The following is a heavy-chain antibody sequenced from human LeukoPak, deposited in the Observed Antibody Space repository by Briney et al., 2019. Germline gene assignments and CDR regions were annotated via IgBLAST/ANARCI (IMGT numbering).Heavy chain of an antibody. Sequence: SETLSLTCAVYGGSFSGYYWSWIRQPPGKGLEWIGEINHSGSTNYNPPLKSRVTISVDTSKNQFSLKLSSVTAADTAVYYCARRRGYYYGSGSYYTKYYFDYWGQGTLVTVSS. CDR1: GGSFSGYY. D-gene: IGHD3-10*01. CDR3: ARRRGYYYGSGSYYTKYYFDY. V-gene: IGHV4-34*01. J-gene: IGHJ4*02. CDR2: INHSGST.